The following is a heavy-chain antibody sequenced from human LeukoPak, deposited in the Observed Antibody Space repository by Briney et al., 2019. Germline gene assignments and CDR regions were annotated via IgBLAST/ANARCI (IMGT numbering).Heavy chain of an antibody. J-gene: IGHJ4*02. CDR1: GYTFTSYD. D-gene: IGHD3-10*01. V-gene: IGHV1-8*01. Sequence: ASVKVSCKASGYTFTSYDINWVRQATGHGLEWMGWMNPNSGNTGYAQKFQGRVTMTRNTSISTAYMELSSLRSEDKTVYYCARAWAVRGPRGYYLDYWGQGTLVTVSS. CDR3: ARAWAVRGPRGYYLDY. CDR2: MNPNSGNT.